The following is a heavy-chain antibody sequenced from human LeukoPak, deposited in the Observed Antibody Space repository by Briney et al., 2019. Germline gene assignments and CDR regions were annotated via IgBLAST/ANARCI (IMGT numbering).Heavy chain of an antibody. J-gene: IGHJ4*02. Sequence: SETLSLTCTVSGGSVSSYYWSWIRQPPGKGLEWLGYIYYSGNTDYNPSLKSRVTISVDTSKNQFSLRVSSVTAADTAVYYCARGPPLDYWGQGTLVTVSS. CDR2: IYYSGNT. V-gene: IGHV4-59*02. CDR1: GGSVSSYY. CDR3: ARGPPLDY.